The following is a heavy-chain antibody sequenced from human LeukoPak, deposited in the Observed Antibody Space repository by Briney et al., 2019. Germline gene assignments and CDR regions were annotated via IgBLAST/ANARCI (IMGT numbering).Heavy chain of an antibody. Sequence: ASVKVSCKASGYPFTGYYLHWVRQAPRQGLEWMGWINPNSGDTNFAQKFQGRVTMTRDTSISTAYMELSRLRSDDTAVYYCARGSIVVVPAASVFDPWGQGTLVTVSS. CDR2: INPNSGDT. V-gene: IGHV1-2*02. D-gene: IGHD2-2*01. J-gene: IGHJ5*02. CDR3: ARGSIVVVPAASVFDP. CDR1: GYPFTGYY.